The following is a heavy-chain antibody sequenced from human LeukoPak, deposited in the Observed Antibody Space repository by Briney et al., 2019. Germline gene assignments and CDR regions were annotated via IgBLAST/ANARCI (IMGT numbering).Heavy chain of an antibody. Sequence: GGSLRLSCAASGFTVSSNYMSWVRQAPGKGLEWVSVIYSGGSTYYADSVKGRFTISRDNSKNTLYLQMNSLRAEDTAVYYCARIGQQLVRGGMDVWGQGTTVTVSS. CDR1: GFTVSSNY. V-gene: IGHV3-53*01. CDR3: ARIGQQLVRGGMDV. CDR2: IYSGGST. D-gene: IGHD6-13*01. J-gene: IGHJ6*02.